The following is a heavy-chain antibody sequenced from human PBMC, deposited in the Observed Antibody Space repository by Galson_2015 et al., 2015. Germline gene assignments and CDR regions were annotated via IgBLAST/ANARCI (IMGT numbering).Heavy chain of an antibody. CDR3: ARDSAVVPAAKLNYYYGMDV. D-gene: IGHD2-2*01. V-gene: IGHV4-31*03. Sequence: TLSLTCTVSGGSISSGGYYWSWIRQHPGKGLEWIGYIYYSGSTYYNPSLKSRVTISVDTSKNQFSLKLSSVTAADTAVYYCARDSAVVPAAKLNYYYGMDVWGQGTTVTVSS. J-gene: IGHJ6*02. CDR2: IYYSGST. CDR1: GGSISSGGYY.